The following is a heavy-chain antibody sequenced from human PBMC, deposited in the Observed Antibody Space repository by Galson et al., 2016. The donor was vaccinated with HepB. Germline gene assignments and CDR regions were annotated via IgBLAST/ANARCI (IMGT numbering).Heavy chain of an antibody. D-gene: IGHD6-19*01. J-gene: IGHJ5*02. CDR1: GFTFSHYF. Sequence: SLRLSCAASGFTFSHYFVSWIRQAPGKGLEWVSYISGSADSRRYADSVKGRFTISRDNSKNSLYLQMNNLRAEDTAVYYCARMVPLYSGGWHVRGDGWFDPWGQGTLVTVSS. CDR3: ARMVPLYSGGWHVRGDGWFDP. CDR2: ISGSADSR. V-gene: IGHV3-11*01.